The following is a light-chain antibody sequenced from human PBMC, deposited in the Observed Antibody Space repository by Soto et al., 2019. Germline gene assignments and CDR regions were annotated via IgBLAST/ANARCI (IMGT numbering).Light chain of an antibody. V-gene: IGKV3-11*01. J-gene: IGKJ5*01. CDR3: QQRSNWPPT. CDR2: GAF. Sequence: EVVLTQSPATLSLSPGERATLSCRASPSVTNFLAWYQQKPGQAPRLLIYGAFNRATGIPARFSGSGSGTDFTLTISSLEPEDFAVYYCQQRSNWPPTFGQRTRLEIK. CDR1: PSVTNF.